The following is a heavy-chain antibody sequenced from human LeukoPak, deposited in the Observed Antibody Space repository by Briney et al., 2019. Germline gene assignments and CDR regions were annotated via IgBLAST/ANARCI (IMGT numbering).Heavy chain of an antibody. V-gene: IGHV1-18*04. CDR2: ISAYNGNT. CDR3: ARDLDIVVAPAATVFDY. CDR1: GYTFTSYG. J-gene: IGHJ4*02. Sequence: ASVKVSCKASGYTFTSYGISWVRQAPGQGLEWMGWISAYNGNTNYAQKLQGRVTMTTDTSTSTAYMELRSLRSDDTAVYYCARDLDIVVAPAATVFDYWGQGTLVTVSS. D-gene: IGHD2-2*01.